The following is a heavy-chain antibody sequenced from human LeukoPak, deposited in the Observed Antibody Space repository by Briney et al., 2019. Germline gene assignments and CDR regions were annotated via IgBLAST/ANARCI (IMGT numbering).Heavy chain of an antibody. Sequence: PGGSLRLSCAASGFTFSSYAMSWVRQAPGKGLEGVSAISGSGGSTYYADSVKGRFTISRDNSKNTLYLQMNSLRAEDTAVYYCAKSVYYDFWRGWVDYWGQGTLVTVSS. CDR1: GFTFSSYA. CDR2: ISGSGGST. J-gene: IGHJ4*02. D-gene: IGHD3-3*01. V-gene: IGHV3-23*01. CDR3: AKSVYYDFWRGWVDY.